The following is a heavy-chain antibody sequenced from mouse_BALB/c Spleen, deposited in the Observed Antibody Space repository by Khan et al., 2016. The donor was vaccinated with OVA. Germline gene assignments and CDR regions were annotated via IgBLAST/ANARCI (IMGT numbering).Heavy chain of an antibody. CDR2: INTYTGEA. J-gene: IGHJ3*01. D-gene: IGHD2-1*01. CDR1: GYTLTDYG. V-gene: IGHV9-1*02. CDR3: SRSNGNYWFAY. Sequence: QSQLVPAGPELKKPGEIVKISCKASGYTLTDYGMNWVKQAPGKGLKWMGWINTYTGEATYADDFKGRFAFSLETFASSAYLQINNHKTEDMATYFCSRSNGNYWFAYWGQGTLVTVSA.